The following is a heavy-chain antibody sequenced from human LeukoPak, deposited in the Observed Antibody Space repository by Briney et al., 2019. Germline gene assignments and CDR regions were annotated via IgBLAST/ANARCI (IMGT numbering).Heavy chain of an antibody. Sequence: PSETLSLTCAVYGGSFSGYYWSWIRQPPGKGLEWIGEINHSGSTNYNPSLKSRVTISVDTSKNQFSLKLSSVTAADTAVYYCARDLFGGPSDAFDIWGQGTMVTVSS. J-gene: IGHJ3*02. CDR3: ARDLFGGPSDAFDI. D-gene: IGHD3-16*01. CDR2: INHSGST. CDR1: GGSFSGYY. V-gene: IGHV4-34*01.